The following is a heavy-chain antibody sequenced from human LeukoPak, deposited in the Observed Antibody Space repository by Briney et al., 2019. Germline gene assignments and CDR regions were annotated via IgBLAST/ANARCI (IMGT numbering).Heavy chain of an antibody. D-gene: IGHD3-9*01. CDR1: GFTVSSKY. J-gene: IGHJ3*02. CDR2: IYSGGST. Sequence: HPGGSLRLSCAASGFTVSSKYMSWVRQAPGKGLEWVSVIYSGGSTYYADSVKGRFTISRDNSKNTLYLQMNSLKAEDTAVYYCARDDWGGDTDVPDAFDIWGQGTMVTVSS. CDR3: ARDDWGGDTDVPDAFDI. V-gene: IGHV3-53*01.